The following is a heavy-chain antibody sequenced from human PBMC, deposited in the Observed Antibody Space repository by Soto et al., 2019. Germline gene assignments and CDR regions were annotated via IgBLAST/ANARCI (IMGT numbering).Heavy chain of an antibody. CDR2: IYYTGIT. Sequence: LVTRCGTCRVLACSSARTNCCWIWVHQPPGKGLEWIGSIYYTGITYYNPSLKSRVTISVDASKQQFSLKLTSVTAADTALYYCAAGTLGAVWTPLDDWGQGILVTVSS. J-gene: IGHJ4*02. CDR3: AAGTLGAVWTPLDD. V-gene: IGHV4-39*07. D-gene: IGHD3-16*01. CDR1: ACSSARTNCC.